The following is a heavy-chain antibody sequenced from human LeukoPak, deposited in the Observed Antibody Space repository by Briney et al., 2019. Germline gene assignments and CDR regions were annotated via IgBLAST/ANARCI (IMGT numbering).Heavy chain of an antibody. Sequence: GGSLRLSCAASGFTFSSYAMTWVRQAPGKGLEWVSTISGSGGSTYYADSVKGRFTISRDNSKNTLYLQMNSLRAEDTAVYYCTKDRDDYGDFGGSFDYWGQGTLVTVSS. V-gene: IGHV3-23*01. CDR2: ISGSGGST. J-gene: IGHJ4*02. D-gene: IGHD4-17*01. CDR3: TKDRDDYGDFGGSFDY. CDR1: GFTFSSYA.